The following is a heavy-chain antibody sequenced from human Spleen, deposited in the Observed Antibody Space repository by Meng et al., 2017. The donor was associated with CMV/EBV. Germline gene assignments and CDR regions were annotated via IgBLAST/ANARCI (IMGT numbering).Heavy chain of an antibody. CDR3: AREDVILGAKNLDH. J-gene: IGHJ4*02. Sequence: GESLKISCAASGVTFSDSAMHWVRQAPGKGLEWVANIKQDGSEKYYVDSVKGRFTISRDNAKNSLYLQMNSLRAEDTAVYYCAREDVILGAKNLDHWGQGTLVTVSS. V-gene: IGHV3-7*01. CDR1: GVTFSDSA. CDR2: IKQDGSEK. D-gene: IGHD1-26*01.